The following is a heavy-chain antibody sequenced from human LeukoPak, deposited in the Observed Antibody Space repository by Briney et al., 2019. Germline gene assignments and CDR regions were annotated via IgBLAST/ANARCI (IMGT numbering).Heavy chain of an antibody. V-gene: IGHV3-23*01. Sequence: TGGSLRLSCTASRFTFSSYAMSWVRQAPGKGLEWVSAISGSGDSTYYGDSVKGRFTISRDNSKNTLYLQMNSLRAEDTAVYYCAKTRPLDSSSWSHGDYWGQGTLVTVSS. CDR1: RFTFSSYA. CDR3: AKTRPLDSSSWSHGDY. D-gene: IGHD6-13*01. J-gene: IGHJ4*02. CDR2: ISGSGDST.